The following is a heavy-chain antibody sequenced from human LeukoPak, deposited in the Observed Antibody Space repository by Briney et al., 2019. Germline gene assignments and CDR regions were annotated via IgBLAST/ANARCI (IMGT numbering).Heavy chain of an antibody. CDR3: AKANGGNNARFDY. V-gene: IGHV3-33*06. D-gene: IGHD4-23*01. CDR2: IWYDGSNK. CDR1: GFTFSTYG. J-gene: IGHJ4*02. Sequence: GGSLRLSCAASGFTFSTYGMHWVRQAPGKGLEWVAVIWYDGSNKYYADSVKGRFTISRDNSKNTLYLQMNSLRAEDMAVYYCAKANGGNNARFDYWGQGTLVTVSS.